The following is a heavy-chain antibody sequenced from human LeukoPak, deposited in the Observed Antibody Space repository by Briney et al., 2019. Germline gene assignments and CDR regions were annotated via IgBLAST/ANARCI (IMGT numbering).Heavy chain of an antibody. CDR1: GFIFSDYT. D-gene: IGHD7-27*01. CDR2: ISTGGDDT. Sequence: GGSLRLSCAASGFIFSDYTMSWVRQAPGKGLEWDSAISTGGDDTNYADSVKGRFTISRDSSKNTLSLHINSLRAEDTAIYYCARSSRSWGVFDIWGQGTMVTVSS. V-gene: IGHV3-23*01. J-gene: IGHJ3*02. CDR3: ARSSRSWGVFDI.